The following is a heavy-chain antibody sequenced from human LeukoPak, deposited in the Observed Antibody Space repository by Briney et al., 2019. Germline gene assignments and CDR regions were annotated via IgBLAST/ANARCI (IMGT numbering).Heavy chain of an antibody. CDR3: AELGITMIGGV. V-gene: IGHV3-74*01. J-gene: IGHJ6*04. D-gene: IGHD3-10*02. CDR1: GFTFSSHW. Sequence: GRSLRLSCAASGFTFSSHWMHWVRQAPGKGLVWVSRINSDGSSTSYADSVKGRFTISRDNAKNTLYLQMNSLRAEDTAVYYCAELGITMIGGVWGKGTTVTISS. CDR2: INSDGSST.